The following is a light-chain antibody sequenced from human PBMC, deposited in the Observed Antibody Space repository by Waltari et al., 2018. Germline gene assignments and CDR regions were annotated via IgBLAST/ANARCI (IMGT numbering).Light chain of an antibody. CDR1: SRDIGNYNL. Sequence: QSALTQTATVSGSPGQSITISCSGTSRDIGNYNLVSWYRPHPGKAPTLIIYDVNKRPSGVSNRFSGSKSGNTAFLTISGLQTADEADYFCCSYAGSAVSVFGGGAKVTVL. V-gene: IGLV2-23*02. J-gene: IGLJ3*02. CDR3: CSYAGSAVSV. CDR2: DVN.